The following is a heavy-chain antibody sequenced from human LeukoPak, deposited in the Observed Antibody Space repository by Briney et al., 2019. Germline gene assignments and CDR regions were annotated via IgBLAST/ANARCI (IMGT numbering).Heavy chain of an antibody. CDR3: ARAAAGEWFDP. D-gene: IGHD6-13*01. Sequence: ASVKVSGKASGYTFTSYGISWVRQAPGQGLEWMGWISAYNGNTNYAQKFQGRVTMTTDTSTSTAYMELRSLRSDDTAVYYCARAAAGEWFDPWGQGTLVTVSS. CDR1: GYTFTSYG. V-gene: IGHV1-18*01. CDR2: ISAYNGNT. J-gene: IGHJ5*02.